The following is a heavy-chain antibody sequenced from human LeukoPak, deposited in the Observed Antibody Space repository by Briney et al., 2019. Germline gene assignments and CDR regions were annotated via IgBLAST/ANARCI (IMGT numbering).Heavy chain of an antibody. V-gene: IGHV4-59*08. D-gene: IGHD3-22*01. CDR2: FYYGGSS. Sequence: PSETLSLTCTVSGDSISSNYWSWIRQPPGRGLEWIGYFYYGGSSKYNPSLKSRVTMSADTSKNQFSLKLTSVTAADTAMYYCARQTYYDRGGYPFDQWGQGTLVTVSS. CDR1: GDSISSNY. J-gene: IGHJ4*02. CDR3: ARQTYYDRGGYPFDQ.